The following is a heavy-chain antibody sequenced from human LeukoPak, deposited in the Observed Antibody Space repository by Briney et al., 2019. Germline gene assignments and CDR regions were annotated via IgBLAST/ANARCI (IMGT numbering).Heavy chain of an antibody. D-gene: IGHD2-15*01. CDR3: ARSYCSGGSCYFDY. Sequence: ASVKVSCKASGYTFTSYGISWVRQAPGQGLEWMGWISAYNGNTNYAQKLQGRVTMTTDTSTSTAYMEMRNLRSDDTAVYYCARSYCSGGSCYFDYWGQGTLVTVSS. V-gene: IGHV1-18*01. CDR1: GYTFTSYG. CDR2: ISAYNGNT. J-gene: IGHJ4*02.